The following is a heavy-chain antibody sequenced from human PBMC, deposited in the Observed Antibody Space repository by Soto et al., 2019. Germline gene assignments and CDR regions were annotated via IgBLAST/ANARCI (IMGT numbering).Heavy chain of an antibody. CDR3: AKGLRFMEH. CDR1: GFTFSSYA. CDR2: ISNDGMNT. V-gene: IGHV3-30-3*02. Sequence: PVGSLRLSCVASGFTFSSYALHWVRQAPGKGLEWVALISNDGMNTFYADSVKGRMTVSRDKAEKTMYLQMNSLTAEDTAVYYCAKGLRFMEHCGQRTVVTVSS. D-gene: IGHD1-1*01. J-gene: IGHJ1*01.